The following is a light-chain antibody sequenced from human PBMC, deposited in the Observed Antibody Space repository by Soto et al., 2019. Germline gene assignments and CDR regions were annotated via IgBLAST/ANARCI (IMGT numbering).Light chain of an antibody. V-gene: IGKV3-20*01. J-gene: IGKJ1*01. Sequence: DIVLTQSPGTLSLSPGERATLSCRASQSVSSNYLAWYQQKPGQAPRLLIYGASTRATGVPDRFSGSGSGTDFTLTISRLEPADFAVYHCQQYGSLSWTFGQGTKVEIK. CDR1: QSVSSNY. CDR3: QQYGSLSWT. CDR2: GAS.